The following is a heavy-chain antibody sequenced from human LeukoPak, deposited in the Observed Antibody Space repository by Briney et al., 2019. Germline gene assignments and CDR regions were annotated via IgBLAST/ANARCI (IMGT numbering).Heavy chain of an antibody. CDR1: GFTLGSHD. J-gene: IGHJ4*02. D-gene: IGHD5-18*01. V-gene: IGHV3-13*01. CDR2: IASGFQR. Sequence: QSGGSLRLSCTASGFTLGSHDLHWVRQTTGEGLEWVAAIASGFQRFYAGSVKGRFTVSREDAKNSLYLQMNSLRAGDTAVYYCVKEARGYHYTYFDYWGQGTLVTVSS. CDR3: VKEARGYHYTYFDY.